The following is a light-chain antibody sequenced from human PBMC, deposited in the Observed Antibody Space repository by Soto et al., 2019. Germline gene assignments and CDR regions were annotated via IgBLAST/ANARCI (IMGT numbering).Light chain of an antibody. CDR2: TAS. V-gene: IGKV1-9*01. J-gene: IGKJ4*01. Sequence: IQLTQSPSSLSASVGDRVTITCRASQGISSYLAWYQQKPGKAPNLLIYTASTLQSGVPSRFSGSGSGTDFTLTISSLQPEDFATYSCQQYDSYPVTFGGGTKV. CDR1: QGISSY. CDR3: QQYDSYPVT.